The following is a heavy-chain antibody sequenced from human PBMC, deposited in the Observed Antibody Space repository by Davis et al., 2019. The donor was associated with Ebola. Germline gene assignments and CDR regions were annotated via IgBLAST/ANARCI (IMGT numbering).Heavy chain of an antibody. CDR3: VRDGWDSLFDY. CDR2: IKEDGSVK. Sequence: PGGSLRLSCEASGFIMSKYWMAWGRQAPGKGPEWVAQIKEDGSVKDYVDSVKGRFTISRDNAKNSLYLQMNSLRVEDTAVYYCVRDGWDSLFDYWGQGTMVTVSS. D-gene: IGHD6-19*01. V-gene: IGHV3-7*03. CDR1: GFIMSKYW. J-gene: IGHJ4*02.